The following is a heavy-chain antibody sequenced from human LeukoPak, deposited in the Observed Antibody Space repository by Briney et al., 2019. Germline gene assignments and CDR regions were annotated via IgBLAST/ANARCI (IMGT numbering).Heavy chain of an antibody. CDR3: ATIQLWVGGPFDY. CDR2: MNPNSGNT. J-gene: IGHJ4*02. Sequence: ASVKVSCKASGYTFTSYDINWVRQATGQGLEWMGWMNPNSGNTGYAQKFQGRVTMTRNTSISTAYMELSSLRSEDTAVYYCATIQLWVGGPFDYWGQGTLVTVSS. CDR1: GYTFTSYD. V-gene: IGHV1-8*01. D-gene: IGHD5-18*01.